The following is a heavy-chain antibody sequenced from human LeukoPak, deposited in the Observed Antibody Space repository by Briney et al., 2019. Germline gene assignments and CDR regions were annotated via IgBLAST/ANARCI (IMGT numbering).Heavy chain of an antibody. CDR3: ARARPGYCSGGSCYGSLDY. J-gene: IGHJ4*02. V-gene: IGHV3-7*01. CDR1: GFTFSSYW. Sequence: GGSLRLSCAASGFTFSSYWMSWVRQAPGKGLEWVANIKQDGSEKYYVDSVKGRFTISRDNAKNSLYLQMNGLRAEDTAVYYCARARPGYCSGGSCYGSLDYWGQGTLVTVSS. D-gene: IGHD2-15*01. CDR2: IKQDGSEK.